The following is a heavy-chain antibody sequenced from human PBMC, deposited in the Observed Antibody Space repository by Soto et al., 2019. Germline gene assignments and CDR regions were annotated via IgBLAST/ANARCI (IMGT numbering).Heavy chain of an antibody. CDR1: GCSVSSDTHY. CDR2: IYSSGST. V-gene: IGHV4-61*01. Sequence: XETLSLTCTVSGCSVSSDTHYWSWIRQPPGKRLEWIGFIYSSGSTNYNPSLKSRVTMSVDTSKNQFSLKLRSVIVADTAVYHCARFVRSCSGTTCYTRADVWGQGTTVTVSS. D-gene: IGHD2-2*02. CDR3: ARFVRSCSGTTCYTRADV. J-gene: IGHJ6*02.